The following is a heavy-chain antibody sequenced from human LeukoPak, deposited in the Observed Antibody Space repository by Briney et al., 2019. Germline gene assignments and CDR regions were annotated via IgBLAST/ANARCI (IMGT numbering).Heavy chain of an antibody. CDR2: IYPGDSDT. CDR3: ARLPYCGADCYPNWVDP. Sequence: AESLKISCKASGYSFTSYWIGWVRQMPGKGGEWMGSIYPGDSDTRYSPSFQGQVTISADKSISTAYLQWSSLKASDTAMYYCARLPYCGADCYPNWVDPWGQGTLVTVSS. CDR1: GYSFTSYW. J-gene: IGHJ5*02. D-gene: IGHD2-21*02. V-gene: IGHV5-51*01.